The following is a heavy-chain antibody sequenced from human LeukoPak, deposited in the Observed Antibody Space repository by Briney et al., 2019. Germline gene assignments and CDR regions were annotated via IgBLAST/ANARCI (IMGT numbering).Heavy chain of an antibody. J-gene: IGHJ4*02. D-gene: IGHD3-9*01. CDR2: ISYDGSNK. CDR1: GFTFSSYG. Sequence: GRSLRLSCAASGFTFSSYGMHWVRQAPGKGLEWVAVISYDGSNKYYADSVKGRFTISRDNSKNTPYLQMNSLRAEDTAVYYCAKVRGYYDILTNLDYWGQGPLVTVSS. V-gene: IGHV3-30*18. CDR3: AKVRGYYDILTNLDY.